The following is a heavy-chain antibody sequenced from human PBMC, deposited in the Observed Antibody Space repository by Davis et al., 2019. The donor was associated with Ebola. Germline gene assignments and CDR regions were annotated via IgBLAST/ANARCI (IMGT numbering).Heavy chain of an antibody. CDR1: GGSFSGYY. D-gene: IGHD1-26*01. V-gene: IGHV4-34*01. J-gene: IGHJ5*02. CDR3: ARGVGATTGWFDP. Sequence: SETLSLTCAVYGGSFSGYYWSWIRQPPGKGLEWIREINHSGSTNYNPSLKSRVTISVDTSKNQFSLKLSSVTAADTAVYYCARGVGATTGWFDPWGQGTLVTVSS. CDR2: INHSGST.